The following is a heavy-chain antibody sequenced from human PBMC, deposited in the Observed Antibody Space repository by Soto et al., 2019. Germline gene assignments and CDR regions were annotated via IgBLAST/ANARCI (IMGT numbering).Heavy chain of an antibody. CDR2: IYYSGST. D-gene: IGHD5-18*01. Sequence: PSETLSLTCTVSGGSISSSSYYWGWIRQPPGKGLEWIGSIYYSGSTNYNPSLKSRVTISIDTSKNQFSLELNSVTAADTAVYYCAREGYNFGPFDYWGQGALVTVSS. CDR3: AREGYNFGPFDY. J-gene: IGHJ4*02. V-gene: IGHV4-39*07. CDR1: GGSISSSSYY.